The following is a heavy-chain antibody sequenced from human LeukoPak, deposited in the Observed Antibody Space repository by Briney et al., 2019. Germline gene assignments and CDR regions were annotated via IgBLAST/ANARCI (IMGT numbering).Heavy chain of an antibody. J-gene: IGHJ4*02. CDR3: AKDHGYSSGWYSGQEWYFDY. CDR2: ISWNSGSI. D-gene: IGHD6-19*01. Sequence: GGSLRLSCTASGFTFGDYAMSWVRQAPGKGLEWVSGISWNSGSIGYADSVKGRFTISRDNAKNSLYLQMNSLRAEDTAVYYCAKDHGYSSGWYSGQEWYFDYWGQGTLVTVSS. CDR1: GFTFGDYA. V-gene: IGHV3-9*01.